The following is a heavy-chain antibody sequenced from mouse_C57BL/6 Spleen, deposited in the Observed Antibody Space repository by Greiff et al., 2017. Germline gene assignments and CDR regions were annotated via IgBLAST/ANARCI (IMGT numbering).Heavy chain of an antibody. V-gene: IGHV1-55*01. CDR1: GYTFTSYW. Sequence: QVQLQQPGAELVKPGASVKMSCKASGYTFTSYWITWVKQRPGQGLEWIGDISPGSGSTNYNEKFKSKATLTVDTSSSTAYMQLSSLTSEDSAVYYCARRGCDGSWFADWGQGTLVTVSA. CDR3: ARRGCDGSWFAD. J-gene: IGHJ3*01. D-gene: IGHD2-3*01. CDR2: ISPGSGST.